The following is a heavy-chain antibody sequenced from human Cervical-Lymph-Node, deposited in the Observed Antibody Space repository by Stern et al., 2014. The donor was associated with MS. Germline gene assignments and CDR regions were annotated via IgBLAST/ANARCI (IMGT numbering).Heavy chain of an antibody. J-gene: IGHJ5*02. CDR3: ARAPDL. CDR1: GASITSYY. CDR2: IYYSGTT. Sequence: QLQLQESGPGLLRPSETLSLTCTVSGASITSYYWSWIRQPPGKGLEWIGYIYYSGTTNYNASLKGRVAISIDTSKTQFSLRLSSVTAADTAVYYCARAPDLWGQGTLVTVSS. V-gene: IGHV4-59*01.